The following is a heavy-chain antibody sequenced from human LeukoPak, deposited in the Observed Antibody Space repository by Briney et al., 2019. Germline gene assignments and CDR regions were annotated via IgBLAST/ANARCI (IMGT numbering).Heavy chain of an antibody. J-gene: IGHJ5*01. V-gene: IGHV1-18*01. D-gene: IGHD4-17*01. CDR2: ISTHNGNT. CDR3: ARGDYAANWFDS. Sequence: RGASAKVSCKASGYIFSTFGFTWVRQAPGQGLEWMGWISTHNGNTNYAQNLQGRVTMTTDTLTSTAYMELRSLRSDDTAVYYCARGDYAANWFDSWGQGTLVIVSS. CDR1: GYIFSTFG.